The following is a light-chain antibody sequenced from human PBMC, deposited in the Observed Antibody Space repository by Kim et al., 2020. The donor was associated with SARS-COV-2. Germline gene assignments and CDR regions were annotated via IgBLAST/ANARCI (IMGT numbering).Light chain of an antibody. CDR3: QQRSHWPPT. J-gene: IGKJ4*01. CDR2: DTS. V-gene: IGKV3-11*01. Sequence: SPGERATLTCRASQSVSSYLAWYQQRPGQAPRLLIYDTSNRATGIPARFSGSGSGTDFTLIISSLEPEDFAVYSCQQRSHWPPTFGGGTKVDIK. CDR1: QSVSSY.